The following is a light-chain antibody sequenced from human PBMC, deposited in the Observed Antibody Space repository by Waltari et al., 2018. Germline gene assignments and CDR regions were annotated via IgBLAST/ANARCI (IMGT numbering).Light chain of an antibody. CDR3: QQYYRIPLS. J-gene: IGKJ4*01. CDR2: WAS. V-gene: IGKV4-1*01. CDR1: QSVLYSSNNKNY. Sequence: DIVVTQSPEVLSVSLGERATINCKSSQSVLYSSNNKNYVAWFKQKPGQRPRLLIYWASTRESGVPDRFSGSGSGTDFSLTIANLQAEDVAVYYCQQYYRIPLSFGGGTKVEIK.